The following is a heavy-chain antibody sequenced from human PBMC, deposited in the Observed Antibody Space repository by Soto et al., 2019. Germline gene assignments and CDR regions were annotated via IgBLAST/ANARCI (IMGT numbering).Heavy chain of an antibody. CDR2: IVPLFRTT. V-gene: IGHV1-69*06. J-gene: IGHJ6*02. Sequence: SVKVSCKTSGGTFSSYAISWVRQAPGQGHEWMGGIVPLFRTTNYAQKFQGRVTITADTPTYTAYMELSGLRSGDTDVYYRARGGYSSTWSNLLDRSGLDVWGQGTTVTVSS. CDR1: GGTFSSYA. D-gene: IGHD6-13*01. CDR3: ARGGYSSTWSNLLDRSGLDV.